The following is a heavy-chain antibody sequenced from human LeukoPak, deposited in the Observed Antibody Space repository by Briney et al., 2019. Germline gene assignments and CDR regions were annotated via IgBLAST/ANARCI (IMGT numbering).Heavy chain of an antibody. CDR2: ISTSASTI. V-gene: IGHV3-48*03. J-gene: IGHJ4*02. Sequence: GGSLRLSCAASGFTFSSYEMNWVRQAPGKGLEWVSYISTSASTIYYADSVKGRFTSSRDNAKNSLCLQMNSLRAEDTAVYYCARRGTSRSSYYFDYWGQGTLVTVSS. CDR1: GFTFSSYE. CDR3: ARRGTSRSSYYFDY.